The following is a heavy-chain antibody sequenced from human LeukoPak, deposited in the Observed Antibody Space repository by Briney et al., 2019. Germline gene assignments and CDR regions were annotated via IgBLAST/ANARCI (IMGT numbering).Heavy chain of an antibody. V-gene: IGHV3-30*18. CDR3: AKLYCGGDCYSGRDY. CDR1: GFTFSSYG. Sequence: GGSLRLSCAASGFTFSSYGMHWVRQAPGKGLEWVAVISYDGSNKYYADSVKGRFTISRDNSKNTLYLQMNSLRAEDTAVYYCAKLYCGGDCYSGRDYWGQGTLVTVSS. J-gene: IGHJ4*02. CDR2: ISYDGSNK. D-gene: IGHD2-21*02.